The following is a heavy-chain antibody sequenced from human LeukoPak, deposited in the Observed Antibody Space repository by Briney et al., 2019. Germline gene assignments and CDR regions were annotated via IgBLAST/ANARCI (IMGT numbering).Heavy chain of an antibody. J-gene: IGHJ5*02. D-gene: IGHD3-10*01. CDR2: MNPNSGNT. CDR3: ARGRMVRGVTRFDP. CDR1: GYTFTGYY. Sequence: ASVKVSCTASGYTFTGYYMHWVRQAPGQGLEWMGWMNPNSGNTGYAQKFQGRVTMTRNTSISTAYMELSSLRSEDTAVYYCARGRMVRGVTRFDPWGQGTLVTVSS. V-gene: IGHV1-8*02.